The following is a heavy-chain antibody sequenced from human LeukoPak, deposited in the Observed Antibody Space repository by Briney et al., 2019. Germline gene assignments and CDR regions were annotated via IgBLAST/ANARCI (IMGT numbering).Heavy chain of an antibody. Sequence: PGGSLRLSCAASGFTFRSYWMSWVRQAPGKGLEWVANIKQDGSQKYYVDSVKGRFTISRDNAKNSLYLQMNSLRAEDTALYYCAKDSCSGGSCYSPPYYYYMDVWGKGTTVTISS. CDR3: AKDSCSGGSCYSPPYYYYMDV. V-gene: IGHV3-7*03. D-gene: IGHD2-15*01. J-gene: IGHJ6*03. CDR2: IKQDGSQK. CDR1: GFTFRSYW.